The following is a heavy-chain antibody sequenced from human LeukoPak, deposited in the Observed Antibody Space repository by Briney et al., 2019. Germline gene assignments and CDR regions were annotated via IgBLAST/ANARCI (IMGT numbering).Heavy chain of an antibody. CDR2: IRDDGSNK. J-gene: IGHJ5*01. V-gene: IGHV3-30*02. Sequence: GGSLRLSCAASGFTFSSSGMHWVRQAPGKGLEWVAFIRDDGSNKYYADSVKGRFTISRDNSKNTLYLQMNSLRAEDTAVYYCAKRGEGVSNTWYMNNWFDYWGQGTLVTVSS. CDR1: GFTFSSSG. D-gene: IGHD6-13*01. CDR3: AKRGEGVSNTWYMNNWFDY.